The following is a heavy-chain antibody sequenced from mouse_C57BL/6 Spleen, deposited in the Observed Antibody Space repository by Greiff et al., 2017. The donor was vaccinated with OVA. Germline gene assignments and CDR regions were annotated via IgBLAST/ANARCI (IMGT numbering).Heavy chain of an antibody. CDR2: IDPNRGGT. J-gene: IGHJ3*01. D-gene: IGHD2-10*02. CDR1: GYTFTSYW. V-gene: IGHV1-72*01. CDR3: ARSGSYESFAY. Sequence: QVQLQQPGAELVKPGASVQLSCKASGYTFTSYWMHWVKQRPGRGLEWIGRIDPNRGGTKYNEKFKSKATLTVDNPSSTAYMQLSSLTSEDSAVYYCARSGSYESFAYWGQGTLVTFSA.